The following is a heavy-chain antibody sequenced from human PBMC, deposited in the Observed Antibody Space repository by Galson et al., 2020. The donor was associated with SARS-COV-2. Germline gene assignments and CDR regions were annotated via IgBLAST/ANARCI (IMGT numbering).Heavy chain of an antibody. CDR1: GFTFSTYG. CDR3: AKINEAALKSIAYSSRPSYYHYGMDV. Sequence: TGGSLRLSCAASGFTFSTYGIHWVRQAPGKGLEWVALISFDGSNKYYADSVKCRFTISRDNSKNTLYLQMNSLRAEDTAVYYCAKINEAALKSIAYSSRPSYYHYGMDVWGQGTTVIVSS. CDR2: ISFDGSNK. D-gene: IGHD6-13*01. V-gene: IGHV3-30*18. J-gene: IGHJ6*02.